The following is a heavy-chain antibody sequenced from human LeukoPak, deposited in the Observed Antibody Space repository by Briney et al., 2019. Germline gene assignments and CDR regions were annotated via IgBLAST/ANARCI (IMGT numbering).Heavy chain of an antibody. CDR3: ARGVYQVLLWFDYGMDV. Sequence: SETPSLTCTVSGGSISSYYWSWIRQPPGKGLEWIGYIYYSGSTNYNPSLKSRVTISVDTSKNQFSLKLSSVTAADTAVYYCARGVYQVLLWFDYGMDVWGQGTTVTVSS. V-gene: IGHV4-59*01. CDR2: IYYSGST. J-gene: IGHJ6*02. CDR1: GGSISSYY. D-gene: IGHD3-10*01.